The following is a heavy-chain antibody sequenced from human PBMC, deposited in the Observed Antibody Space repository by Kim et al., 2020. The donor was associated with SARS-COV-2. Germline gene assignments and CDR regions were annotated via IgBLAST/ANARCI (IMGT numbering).Heavy chain of an antibody. D-gene: IGHD6-19*01. CDR1: GFTFDDYA. CDR2: ISWNSGSI. J-gene: IGHJ3*02. CDR3: AKVKAVAAMGDAFDI. Sequence: GGSLRLSCAASGFTFDDYAMHWVRQAPGKGLEWVSGISWNSGSIGYADSVKGRFTISRDNAKNSLYLQMNSLRAEDTALYYCAKVKAVAAMGDAFDIWG. V-gene: IGHV3-9*01.